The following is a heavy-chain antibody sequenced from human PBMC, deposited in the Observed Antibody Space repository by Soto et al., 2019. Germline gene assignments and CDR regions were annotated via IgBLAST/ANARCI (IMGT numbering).Heavy chain of an antibody. V-gene: IGHV5-51*01. CDR2: IYLRDSDT. CDR1: RYSFTNYW. Sequence: GESLKISCKGSRYSFTNYWIAWVRQMPGKGLEWMGIIYLRDSDTRYSPSFQGQVTISADESIRTAYLQWDSLRASDTAMYYCGRLDGVMAPIDYWGQGTLVTVSS. J-gene: IGHJ4*02. D-gene: IGHD2-8*01. CDR3: GRLDGVMAPIDY.